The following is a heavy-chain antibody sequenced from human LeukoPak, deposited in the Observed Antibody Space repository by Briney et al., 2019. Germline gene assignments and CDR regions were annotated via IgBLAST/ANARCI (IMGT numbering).Heavy chain of an antibody. CDR2: ISTSDSTT. CDR1: GFTFSSYE. V-gene: IGHV3-48*03. CDR3: ARDLGTHGGYVDP. Sequence: GGSLRLSCAASGFTFSSYEMNWVRQAPGKGLEWVSYISTSDSTTYYAGSVKGRFTISRDNAKNSLYLQMDSLRVEDTGIYYCARDLGTHGGYVDPWGQGTLVTVSS. D-gene: IGHD6-19*01. J-gene: IGHJ5*02.